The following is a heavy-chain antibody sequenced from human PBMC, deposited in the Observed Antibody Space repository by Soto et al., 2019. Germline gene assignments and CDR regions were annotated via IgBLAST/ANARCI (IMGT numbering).Heavy chain of an antibody. CDR3: ARGGFKHFDV. CDR1: GGTFSNYA. V-gene: IGHV1-69*14. Sequence: QVQLVQSGAEVKKPGSSVKVSCKASGGTFSNYAISWVRQAPGQGLEWMGGIVPIFGPPSYAQKFQGRVTITGDKSTSTAHMGRSSLRSEDTAVYYCARGGFKHFDVWGQGTMFTVSS. D-gene: IGHD3-10*01. CDR2: IVPIFGPP. J-gene: IGHJ3*01.